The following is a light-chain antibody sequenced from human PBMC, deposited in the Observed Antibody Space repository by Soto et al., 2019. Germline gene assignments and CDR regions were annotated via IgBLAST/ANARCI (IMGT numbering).Light chain of an antibody. V-gene: IGLV2-14*03. CDR3: SSETRTSTFVI. CDR1: SSDV. CDR2: DVS. J-gene: IGLJ2*01. Sequence: QSVLTQPASVSGSPGQSITISCTGTSSDVAWYQHHPGKAPKLMIYDVSHRPSGVSNRFSGSKSGNTASLTISGLQAEDEADYYCSSETRTSTFVIFGGGTKLTVL.